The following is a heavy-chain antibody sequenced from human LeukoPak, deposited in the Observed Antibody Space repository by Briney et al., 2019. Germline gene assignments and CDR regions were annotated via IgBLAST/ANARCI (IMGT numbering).Heavy chain of an antibody. CDR3: ARVLSMEWLFLYDAFDI. CDR1: GFPFSDYY. J-gene: IGHJ3*02. CDR2: ISSSGDTI. Sequence: PGGSLRLSCAASGFPFSDYYMSWIRQAPGKGLEWVSYISSSGDTIYYADSVKGRFTISRDNAKNSVHLQMNSLRAEDTAVYYCARVLSMEWLFLYDAFDIWGQGTMVTVSS. D-gene: IGHD3-3*01. V-gene: IGHV3-11*04.